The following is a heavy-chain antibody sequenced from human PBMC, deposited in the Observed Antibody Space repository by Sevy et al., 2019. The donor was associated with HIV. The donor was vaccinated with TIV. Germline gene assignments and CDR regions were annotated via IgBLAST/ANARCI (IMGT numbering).Heavy chain of an antibody. CDR1: GFTFSSYG. CDR2: IWYDGSNK. V-gene: IGHV3-33*01. Sequence: GGSLRLSCAASGFTFSSYGMHWVRQAPGKGLEWVAVIWYDGSNKYYADSVKGRFTISRDNSKNTLYLQMNSLRAEDTAVYYCAREPYYDYVWGSYRYTPFDYWGQGTLVTVSS. D-gene: IGHD3-16*02. CDR3: AREPYYDYVWGSYRYTPFDY. J-gene: IGHJ4*02.